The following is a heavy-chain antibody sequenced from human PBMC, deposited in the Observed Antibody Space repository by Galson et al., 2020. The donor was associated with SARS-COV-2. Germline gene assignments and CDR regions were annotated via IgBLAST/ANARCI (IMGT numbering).Heavy chain of an antibody. Sequence: ASVKVSCKASDDTLTIYGITWVRQAPGQGLEWMGWISAYNGNANYAQNLQGRVTLTIDTSTRTAYMELRSLRSDDTAVYFCATQPYGEYMDLWGKGTTVTVSS. CDR3: ATQPYGEYMDL. V-gene: IGHV1-18*04. J-gene: IGHJ6*03. D-gene: IGHD2-2*01. CDR1: DDTLTIYG. CDR2: ISAYNGNA.